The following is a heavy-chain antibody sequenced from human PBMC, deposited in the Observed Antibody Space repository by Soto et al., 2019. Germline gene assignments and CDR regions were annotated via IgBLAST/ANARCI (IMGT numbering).Heavy chain of an antibody. CDR1: GFTFTNAW. CDR2: IKSKSDGGAA. J-gene: IGHJ3*02. CDR3: TSEMRHSSGWYGAFDI. V-gene: IGHV3-15*01. Sequence: LSCTTSGFTFTNAWMDWVRQAPGKGLEWVGRIKSKSDGGAADYPAPVKDRFIISRDDSKNTLYLQIYSLKTEDTAVYYCTSEMRHSSGWYGAFDIWGQGTMVTVSS. D-gene: IGHD6-19*01.